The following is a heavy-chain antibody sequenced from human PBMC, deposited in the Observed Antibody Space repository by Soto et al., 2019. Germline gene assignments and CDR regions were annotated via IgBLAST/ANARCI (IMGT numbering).Heavy chain of an antibody. CDR1: GGTFSSYA. Sequence: SVKVSCKASGGTFSSYAISWVRQAPGQGLEWMGGIIPIFGTANYARKFQGRVTITADESTSTAYMELSSLRSEDTAVYYCARVGEYSSGWYAFWDYWGQGTLVTVSS. CDR3: ARVGEYSSGWYAFWDY. V-gene: IGHV1-69*13. J-gene: IGHJ4*02. CDR2: IIPIFGTA. D-gene: IGHD6-19*01.